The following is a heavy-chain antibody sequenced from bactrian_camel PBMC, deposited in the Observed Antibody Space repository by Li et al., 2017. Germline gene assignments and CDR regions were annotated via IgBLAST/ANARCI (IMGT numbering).Heavy chain of an antibody. CDR2: IATDGIAT. J-gene: IGHJ4*01. Sequence: VQLVESGGGLVQPGGSLRLSCAAAGFMFSKYRMSWVRQAPGKGLEWVSGIATDGIATTYSESVKGRFTISQDNAKNILYLQMNSLEPEDTAMYYCTASDSPILCAYNYWGQGTQVTVST. CDR1: GFMFSKYR. CDR3: TASDSPILCAYNY. V-gene: IGHV3S6*01.